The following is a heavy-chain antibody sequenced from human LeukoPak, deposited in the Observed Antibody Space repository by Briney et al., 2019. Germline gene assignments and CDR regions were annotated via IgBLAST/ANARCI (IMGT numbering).Heavy chain of an antibody. D-gene: IGHD5-18*01. J-gene: IGHJ4*02. V-gene: IGHV4-59*01. CDR3: AREVPDTAMVPL. CDR1: GGSISGYY. Sequence: SETLSLTCTVSGGSISGYYWSWIRQPPGKGLEWVGYIYSSGNTNYNPSLKSRVTISVDTSKNQLSLKLSSVTAADTAVYYCAREVPDTAMVPLWGQGTLVTVSS. CDR2: IYSSGNT.